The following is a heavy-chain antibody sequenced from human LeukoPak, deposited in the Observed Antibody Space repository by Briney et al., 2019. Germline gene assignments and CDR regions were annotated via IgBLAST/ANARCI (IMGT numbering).Heavy chain of an antibody. V-gene: IGHV4-39*07. Sequence: SETLSLTCTVSGGSISSSSYYWGWIRQPPGKGLEWIGSIYYSGSTYYNPSLKSRVTISVDTSKNQFSLKLSSVTAADTAVYYCARGERFVGWFIDYWGQGTLVTVSS. D-gene: IGHD6-19*01. CDR1: GGSISSSSYY. CDR2: IYYSGST. CDR3: ARGERFVGWFIDY. J-gene: IGHJ4*02.